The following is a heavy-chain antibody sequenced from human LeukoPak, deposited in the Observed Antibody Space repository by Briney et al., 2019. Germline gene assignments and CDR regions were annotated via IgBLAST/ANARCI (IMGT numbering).Heavy chain of an antibody. J-gene: IGHJ4*02. D-gene: IGHD3-10*01. V-gene: IGHV3-23*01. Sequence: SGGSLILSCTASGFTFSSYPMYWVRQAPGKGLEWVSAITGGGESTYYAESMKGRFTLSRDNSKDTLYLQMNSLRADDTAVYYCASSRVYGHHDYWGQGTLVTVSS. CDR2: ITGGGEST. CDR3: ASSRVYGHHDY. CDR1: GFTFSSYP.